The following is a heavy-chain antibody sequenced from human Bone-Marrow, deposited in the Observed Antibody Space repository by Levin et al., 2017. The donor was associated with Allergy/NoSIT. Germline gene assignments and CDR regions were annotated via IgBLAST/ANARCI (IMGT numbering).Heavy chain of an antibody. CDR3: ARGRDWDFWFFDL. CDR2: ISYDGSKK. D-gene: IGHD3/OR15-3a*01. J-gene: IGHJ2*01. CDR1: GFTFSLHG. Sequence: GGSLRLSCAASGFTFSLHGMHWVRQTPGKGLEWMTQISYDGSKKNYADSVKGRFTISRDDSKNTLYLQMDNLRDEDTAVYFCARGRDWDFWFFDLWGRGTLVTVSS. V-gene: IGHV3-30*03.